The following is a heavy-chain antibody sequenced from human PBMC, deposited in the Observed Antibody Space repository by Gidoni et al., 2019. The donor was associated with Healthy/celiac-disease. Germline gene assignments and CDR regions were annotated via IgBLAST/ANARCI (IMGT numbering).Heavy chain of an antibody. CDR3: ARSPPRRAFDI. CDR2: IYYSGST. CDR1: GGSISSYY. V-gene: IGHV4-59*01. J-gene: IGHJ3*02. Sequence: QVQLQESGPGLVKPSETLSLTCTVSGGSISSYYWSWIRQPPGKGLEWIGYIYYSGSTNYNPSLKSRVIISVDTSKNQFSLKLSYVTAADTAVYYFARSPPRRAFDIWGQGTKVTVSS.